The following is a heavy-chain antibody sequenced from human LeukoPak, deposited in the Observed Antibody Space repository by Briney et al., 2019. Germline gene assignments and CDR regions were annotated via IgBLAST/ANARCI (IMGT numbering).Heavy chain of an antibody. CDR3: ARVYYYDSSGYY. J-gene: IGHJ4*02. V-gene: IGHV3-30*04. Sequence: PGGSLRLSCAAYGFTFSSYAMHWVRQAPGKGLEWVAVISYDGSDKYYADSVKGRFTISRDNSKNTLYLQMNSLRAEDTAVYYCARVYYYDSSGYYWGQGTLVTVSS. CDR1: GFTFSSYA. CDR2: ISYDGSDK. D-gene: IGHD3-22*01.